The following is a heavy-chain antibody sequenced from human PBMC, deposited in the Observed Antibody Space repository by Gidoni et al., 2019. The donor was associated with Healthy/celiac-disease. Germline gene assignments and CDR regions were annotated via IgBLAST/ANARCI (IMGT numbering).Heavy chain of an antibody. Sequence: VQLQQWGAGLLKPSETLSLTCAVYGGSFSGSYWSWIRQPPGKGLEWIGEINHSGSTNYNPSLKSRVTISVDTSKNQFSLKLSSVTAADTAVYYCARIRSYDSSGYYYYYYYGMDVWGQGTTVTVSS. V-gene: IGHV4-34*01. CDR2: INHSGST. J-gene: IGHJ6*02. D-gene: IGHD3-22*01. CDR3: ARIRSYDSSGYYYYYYYGMDV. CDR1: GGSFSGSY.